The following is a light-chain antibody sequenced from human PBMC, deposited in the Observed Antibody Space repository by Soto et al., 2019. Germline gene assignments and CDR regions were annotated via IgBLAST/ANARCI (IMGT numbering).Light chain of an antibody. Sequence: DIQMTQSPSTLSASLGDRVTITCRASQSISTWLAWYQQKPGKAPKLMLYKASSLESGVPSRFSGSGSGTEFTLTISSLQPDDFATYYCQQYNSYPWTFGQGTKVEI. CDR3: QQYNSYPWT. V-gene: IGKV1-5*03. J-gene: IGKJ1*01. CDR2: KAS. CDR1: QSISTW.